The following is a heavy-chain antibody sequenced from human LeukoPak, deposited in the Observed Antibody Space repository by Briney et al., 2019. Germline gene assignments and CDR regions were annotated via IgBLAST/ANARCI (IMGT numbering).Heavy chain of an antibody. D-gene: IGHD3-22*01. CDR1: GYTFTGHY. Sequence: ASVKVSCKASGYTFTGHYMHWVRQAPGQGLEWMGWINPNSGGTNYAQKFQGRVTMTRDTSISTAYMELSRLRSDDTAVYYCARDQYYDSSGLLDYWGQGTLVTVSS. V-gene: IGHV1-2*02. J-gene: IGHJ4*02. CDR3: ARDQYYDSSGLLDY. CDR2: INPNSGGT.